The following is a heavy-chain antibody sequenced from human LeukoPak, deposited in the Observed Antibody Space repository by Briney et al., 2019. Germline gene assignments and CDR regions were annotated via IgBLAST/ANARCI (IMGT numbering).Heavy chain of an antibody. Sequence: SETLSLTCNVSGDSISSYYWSWIRQPPGKGLEWIGYIYYSGSTNYNPSLKSRVTISVDTSKNQFSLKLSSVTAADTAVYYCARVDPDSSSTLEVFDYWGQGTLVTVSS. J-gene: IGHJ4*02. CDR2: IYYSGST. V-gene: IGHV4-59*01. CDR3: ARVDPDSSSTLEVFDY. D-gene: IGHD6-6*01. CDR1: GDSISSYY.